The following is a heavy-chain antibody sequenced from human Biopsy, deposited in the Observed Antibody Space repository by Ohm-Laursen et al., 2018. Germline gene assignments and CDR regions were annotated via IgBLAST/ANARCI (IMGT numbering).Heavy chain of an antibody. Sequence: SVKVSCKVSGYTLNELSMHWVRQAPGQGLEWMGRIIPILRTTAYAQTFLGRVTITADSPTSTVDMELTSLTPDDTAVYFCAREAIGYQLPCDDWGQGTLVTVSS. CDR1: GYTLNELS. CDR2: IIPILRTT. J-gene: IGHJ4*02. D-gene: IGHD2-2*01. CDR3: AREAIGYQLPCDD. V-gene: IGHV1-69*08.